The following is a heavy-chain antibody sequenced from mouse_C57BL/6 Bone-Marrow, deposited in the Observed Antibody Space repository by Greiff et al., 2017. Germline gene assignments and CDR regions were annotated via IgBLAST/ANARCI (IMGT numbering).Heavy chain of an antibody. CDR3: ARRRTTVVGYYFDY. V-gene: IGHV1-26*01. CDR2: INPNNGGT. Sequence: VQLQQSGPELVKPGASVKISCKASGYTFTDYYMNWVKQSHGKSLEWIGDINPNNGGTSYNQKFKGKATLTVDKSSSTAYMELRSLTSEDSAVYYCARRRTTVVGYYFDYWGQGTTLTVSS. CDR1: GYTFTDYY. J-gene: IGHJ2*01. D-gene: IGHD1-1*01.